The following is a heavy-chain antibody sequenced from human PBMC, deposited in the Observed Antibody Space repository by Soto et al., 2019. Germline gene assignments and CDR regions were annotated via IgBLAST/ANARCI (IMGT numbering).Heavy chain of an antibody. D-gene: IGHD3-10*01. V-gene: IGHV4-31*03. CDR1: GGSISSGGYH. J-gene: IGHJ6*02. CDR3: ARVSGSGGGYYYGMDV. Sequence: QVQLQASGPGLVKPSQTLSLTCTVSGGSISSGGYHWSWIRQHPGKGLEWIGCIYYSGSTYYNPSLKSRVTISVDTSKNQFSLQLGSVTAADTAVYYCARVSGSGGGYYYGMDVWCQGATVTVSS. CDR2: IYYSGST.